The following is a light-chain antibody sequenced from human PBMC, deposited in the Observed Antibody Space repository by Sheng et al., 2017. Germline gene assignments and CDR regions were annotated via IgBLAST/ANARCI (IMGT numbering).Light chain of an antibody. V-gene: IGKV1-5*03. CDR2: KSS. J-gene: IGKJ2*01. Sequence: DIQMTQSPSTLSASVGDRVTITCRASQSISSWFAWYQQKPGNAPKVLIYKSSSLESGVPSRFSGSGSGTEFTLTIRSLQPEDFGTYYCQQYNTFPYTFGQGTKLEIK. CDR3: QQYNTFPYT. CDR1: QSISSW.